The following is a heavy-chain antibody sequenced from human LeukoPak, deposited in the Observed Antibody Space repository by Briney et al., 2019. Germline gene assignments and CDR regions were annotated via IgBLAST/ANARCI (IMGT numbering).Heavy chain of an antibody. CDR1: GYTFTSYY. V-gene: IGHV1-46*01. Sequence: ASVKVSCKASGYTFTSYYMHWVRQAPGQGLEWMGIINPSGGSTSYAQKFQGRVTMTRDMSTSTVYMELSSLRSEDTAVYYCARDSCGSSSCHYYYYYMDVWGKGTTVAVSS. J-gene: IGHJ6*03. CDR3: ARDSCGSSSCHYYYYYMDV. D-gene: IGHD6-13*01. CDR2: INPSGGST.